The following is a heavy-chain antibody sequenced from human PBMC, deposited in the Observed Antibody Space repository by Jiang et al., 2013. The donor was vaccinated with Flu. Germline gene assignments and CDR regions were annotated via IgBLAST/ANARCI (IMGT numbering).Heavy chain of an antibody. CDR2: IIPIFGIA. CDR1: GGTFSSYA. Sequence: SGAEVKKPGSSVKVSCKASGGTFSSYAISWVRQAPGQGLEWMGGIIPIFGIANYAQKFQGRVTITADESTSTAYMELSSLRSEDTAVYYCARIPDDYGYRFDPWGQGTLVTVSS. J-gene: IGHJ5*02. D-gene: IGHD4-17*01. V-gene: IGHV1-69*01. CDR3: ARIPDDYGYRFDP.